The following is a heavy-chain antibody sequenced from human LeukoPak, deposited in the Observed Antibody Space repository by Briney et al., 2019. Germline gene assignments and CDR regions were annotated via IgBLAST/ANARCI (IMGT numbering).Heavy chain of an antibody. Sequence: PGESLKISCKGPGYSFTSYWIGWVRQMPGKGLKWMGIIYPGDSDARYSPSFQGQVTISADKSISTAYLQWSSLKASDTAMYYCARRRDLYSGSYYPFDYWGQGTLVTVSS. D-gene: IGHD1-26*01. CDR3: ARRRDLYSGSYYPFDY. V-gene: IGHV5-51*01. CDR1: GYSFTSYW. J-gene: IGHJ4*02. CDR2: IYPGDSDA.